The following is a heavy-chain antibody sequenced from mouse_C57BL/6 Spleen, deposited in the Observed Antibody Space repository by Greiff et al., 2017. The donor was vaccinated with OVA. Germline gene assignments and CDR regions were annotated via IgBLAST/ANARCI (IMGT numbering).Heavy chain of an antibody. D-gene: IGHD2-4*01. Sequence: QVQLQQSGAELVKPGASVKLSCKASGYTFTEYTIHWVKQRSGQGLEWIGWFYPGSGSIKYNEKFKDKATLTADKSSSTVYMELSRLTSEDSAVYVVDRHGGGIDYDVGGAMDYWGQGTSVTVSS. CDR3: DRHGGGIDYDVGGAMDY. CDR2: FYPGSGSI. V-gene: IGHV1-62-2*01. CDR1: GYTFTEYT. J-gene: IGHJ4*01.